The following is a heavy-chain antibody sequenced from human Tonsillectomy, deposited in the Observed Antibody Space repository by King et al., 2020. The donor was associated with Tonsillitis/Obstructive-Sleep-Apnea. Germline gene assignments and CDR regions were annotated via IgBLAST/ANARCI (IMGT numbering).Heavy chain of an antibody. CDR1: GYSFTSYW. J-gene: IGHJ3*02. CDR2: IYPGDSDT. D-gene: IGHD3-3*01. V-gene: IGHV5-51*01. CDR3: ARGTYYDFWIGYYDAFDI. Sequence: VQLVESGAEVKKPGESLKISCTGSGYSFTSYWIGWVRQMPGKGLEWMGIIYPGDSDTRYSPSFQGQVTISADKSISTAYLQWSSLKASDTAMYYCARGTYYDFWIGYYDAFDIWGQGTMVTVSS.